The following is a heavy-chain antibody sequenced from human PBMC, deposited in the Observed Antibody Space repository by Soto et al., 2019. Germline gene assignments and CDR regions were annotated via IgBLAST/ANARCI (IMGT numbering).Heavy chain of an antibody. CDR3: ARDEVLRYFDWLLRGGYYYYYGMDV. V-gene: IGHV1-18*01. Sequence: QVQLVQSGAEVKKPGASVKVSCKASGYTFTSYGISWVRQAPGQGLEWMGWISAYNGNTNYAQKLQGRVTMTTDTSTSTAYMELRSLRSDDTAVYYCARDEVLRYFDWLLRGGYYYYYGMDVWGQGTTVTVSS. CDR1: GYTFTSYG. D-gene: IGHD3-9*01. CDR2: ISAYNGNT. J-gene: IGHJ6*02.